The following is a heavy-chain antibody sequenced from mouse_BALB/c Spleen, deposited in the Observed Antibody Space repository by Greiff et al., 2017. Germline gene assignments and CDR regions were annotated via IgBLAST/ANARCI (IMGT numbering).Heavy chain of an antibody. CDR3: ARSPYGNLYFDY. CDR2: ISYSGST. Sequence: EVQLVESGPGLVKPSQSLSLTCTVTGYSITSDYAWNWIRQFPGNKLEWMGYISYSGSTSYNPSLKSRISITRDTSKNQFFLQLNSVTTEDTATYYCARSPYGNLYFDYWGQGTTLTVSS. J-gene: IGHJ2*01. D-gene: IGHD2-1*01. CDR1: GYSITSDYA. V-gene: IGHV3-2*02.